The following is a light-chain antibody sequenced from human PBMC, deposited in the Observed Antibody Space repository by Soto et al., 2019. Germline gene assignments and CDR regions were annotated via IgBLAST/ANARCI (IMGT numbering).Light chain of an antibody. J-gene: IGKJ2*01. Sequence: EIVLTQSPGTLSLSPGERATLSCRASQSVSSSYLAWYQHKPGQAPRLLIYGASSRATGIPDRFSGSGSGTDFTLSIISREPAYCATHDFQPYGSTPHNFGQGTTLEI. CDR2: GAS. CDR1: QSVSSSY. V-gene: IGKV3-20*01. CDR3: QPYGSTPHN.